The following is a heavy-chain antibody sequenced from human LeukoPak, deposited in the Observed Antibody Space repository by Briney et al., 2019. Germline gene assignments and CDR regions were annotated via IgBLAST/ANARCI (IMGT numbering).Heavy chain of an antibody. CDR1: GGSISSGGYS. CDR2: IYHSGST. D-gene: IGHD6-13*01. Sequence: SETLSLTCAVSGGSISSGGYSWSWIRQPPGQGLEWIGYIYHSGSTYYNPSLKSRVTISVDTSKNQFSLKLSSVTAADTAVYYCARGLAAAPPEFDYWGQGTLVTVSS. CDR3: ARGLAAAPPEFDY. J-gene: IGHJ4*02. V-gene: IGHV4-30-2*01.